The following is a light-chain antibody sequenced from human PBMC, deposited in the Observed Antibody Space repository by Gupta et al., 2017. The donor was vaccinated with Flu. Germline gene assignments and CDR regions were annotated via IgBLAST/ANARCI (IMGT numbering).Light chain of an antibody. CDR3: QSGDSSGAVL. CDR2: KDS. CDR1: ALPNQY. J-gene: IGLJ2*01. Sequence: SYELTQPPSVSVSPGQTARITCSGDALPNQYAYWYQQRAGQAPVLVIYKDSERPSGIPERVSGSSSGTTVTLTISGVQAEDEADYYCQSGDSSGAVLLGGGTKLTVL. V-gene: IGLV3-25*02.